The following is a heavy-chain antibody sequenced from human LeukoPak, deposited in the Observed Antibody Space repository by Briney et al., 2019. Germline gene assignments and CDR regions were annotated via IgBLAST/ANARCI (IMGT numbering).Heavy chain of an antibody. Sequence: ASVKVSCKASGGTFSSYAISWVRQAPGQGLEWMGGIIPIFGTANYAQKFQGRVTITADESTSTAYMELSSLRSEDTAVYYCAREREQLLWFGEFPYSFDYWGQGTLVTVSS. CDR2: IIPIFGTA. CDR1: GGTFSSYA. J-gene: IGHJ4*02. V-gene: IGHV1-69*13. D-gene: IGHD3-10*01. CDR3: AREREQLLWFGEFPYSFDY.